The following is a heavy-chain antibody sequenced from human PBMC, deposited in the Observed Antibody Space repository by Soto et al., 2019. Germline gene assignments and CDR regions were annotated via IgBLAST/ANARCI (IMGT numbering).Heavy chain of an antibody. V-gene: IGHV1-69*12. CDR1: GGTFSSYA. CDR2: IIPIFGTA. CDR3: AREIPSRYYGRDV. Sequence: QVQLVQSGAEVKKPGSSVKVSCKASGGTFSSYAISWVLQAPGQGLEWMGGIIPIFGTANYAQKFQGRVTITGDESTSTAYMERSRLRSEDTAVYYCAREIPSRYYGRDVCGHGTTVTVSS. J-gene: IGHJ6*02.